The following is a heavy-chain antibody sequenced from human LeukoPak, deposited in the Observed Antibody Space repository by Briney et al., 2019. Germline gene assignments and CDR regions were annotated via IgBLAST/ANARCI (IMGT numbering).Heavy chain of an antibody. CDR2: IIPILGTA. CDR3: ASAASGSYDY. V-gene: IGHV1-69*04. Sequence: GASVKVSCKASGGTFSSYAISWVRQAPGQGLEWMGRIIPILGTANYAQKFQGRVTITADKSTSTAYMELSSLRSEDTAVYYCASAASGSYDYWGQGTLVTVSS. CDR1: GGTFSSYA. J-gene: IGHJ4*02. D-gene: IGHD1-26*01.